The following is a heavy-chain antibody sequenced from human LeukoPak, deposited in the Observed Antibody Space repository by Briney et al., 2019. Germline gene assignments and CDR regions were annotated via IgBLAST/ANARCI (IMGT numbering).Heavy chain of an antibody. CDR1: GFTFSSYS. V-gene: IGHV3-21*01. J-gene: IGHJ4*02. D-gene: IGHD3-9*01. CDR2: ISSSSSYI. CDR3: AKDRGLRYFDWLSELDY. Sequence: GGSLRLSCAASGFTFSSYSMNWVRQAPGKGLEWVSSISSSSSYIYYADSVKGRFTISRDNARNSLYLQMNNLRAEDTAVYYCAKDRGLRYFDWLSELDYWGQGTLVTVSS.